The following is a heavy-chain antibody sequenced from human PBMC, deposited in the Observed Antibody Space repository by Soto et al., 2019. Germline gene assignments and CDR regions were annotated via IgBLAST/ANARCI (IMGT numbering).Heavy chain of an antibody. CDR3: ARAPPIYCSSTSCYLNYFDY. CDR1: GFTFSSYS. D-gene: IGHD2-2*01. J-gene: IGHJ4*02. V-gene: IGHV3-21*01. Sequence: PGWSLRLSCAASGFTFSSYSMNWVRQAPGKGLEWVSSISSSSSYIYYADSVKGRFTISRDNAKNSLYLQMNSLRAEDTAVYYCARAPPIYCSSTSCYLNYFDYWGQGTLVTVSS. CDR2: ISSSSSYI.